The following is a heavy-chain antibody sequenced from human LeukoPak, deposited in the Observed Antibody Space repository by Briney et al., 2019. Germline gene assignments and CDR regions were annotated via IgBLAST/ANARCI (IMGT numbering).Heavy chain of an antibody. V-gene: IGHV4-61*01. CDR2: IYYSGST. J-gene: IGHJ6*03. CDR3: ARDVGGGCTGGVCYGLGYYYYYMDV. D-gene: IGHD2-8*02. Sequence: SETLSLTCTVSGDSVSSGSYYWSSIRQPPGKGLEWNGYIYYSGSTNYNPSLKRRVTISVYTSKNQFSLKLSSVTAADTAVYYCARDVGGGCTGGVCYGLGYYYYYMDVSGKGTTGTVSS. CDR1: GDSVSSGSYY.